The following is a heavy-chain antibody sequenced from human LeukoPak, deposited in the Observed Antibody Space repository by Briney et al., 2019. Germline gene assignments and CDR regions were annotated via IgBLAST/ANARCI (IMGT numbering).Heavy chain of an antibody. CDR1: GGSISSGSYY. V-gene: IGHV4-61*02. CDR2: IYTSGST. J-gene: IGHJ4*02. D-gene: IGHD5-18*01. Sequence: PSETLSLTCTVSGGSISSGSYYWSWIRQPAGKGLEWIGRIYTSGSTNYNPSLKSRVTISVDTSKNQFSMKLSSVTAADTAVYNSASEGYSYNWGQGTLVTVSS. CDR3: ASEGYSYN.